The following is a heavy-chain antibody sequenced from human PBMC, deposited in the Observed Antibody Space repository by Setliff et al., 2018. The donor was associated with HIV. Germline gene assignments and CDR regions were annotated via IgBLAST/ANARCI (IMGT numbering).Heavy chain of an antibody. CDR1: GFTFSAYA. D-gene: IGHD3-16*01. J-gene: IGHJ4*02. V-gene: IGHV3-30*02. CDR2: IWYDGSNK. Sequence: GGSLRLSCAASGFTFSAYAMHWVRKARGKGLEWVAFIWYDGSNKEYADSVKGRFTISRDNVKNSLYLQMNSLRAEDTAMYYCVKGRWASPFDNWGPGTLVTVSS. CDR3: VKGRWASPFDN.